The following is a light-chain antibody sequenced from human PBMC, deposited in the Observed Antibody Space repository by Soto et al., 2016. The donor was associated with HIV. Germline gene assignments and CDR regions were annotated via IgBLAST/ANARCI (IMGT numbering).Light chain of an antibody. J-gene: IGKJ5*01. CDR2: LGS. CDR3: MQALQTPLT. CDR1: QSLRHSNGYYY. V-gene: IGKV2-28*01. Sequence: DIVMTQTPLSLSVTPGQPASISCKSSQSLRHSNGYYYLTWYLQKSGQSPRRLIYLGSTRASGVPDRFSGSGSGTDFTLKISRVEADDVGVYYCMQALQTPLTFGQGTRLEIK.